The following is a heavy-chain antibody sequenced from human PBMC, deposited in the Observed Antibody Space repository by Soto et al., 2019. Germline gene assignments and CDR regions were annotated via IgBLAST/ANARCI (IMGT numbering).Heavy chain of an antibody. V-gene: IGHV4-30-4*01. Sequence: SETLSLTCTVSGGSISSGDYYWSWIRQPPGKGLEWIGYIYYSGSTYYNPSLKSRVTISVDTSKNQFSLKLSSVTAADTAVYYCARGYSGSYPLGYWGQGTLVTSPQ. J-gene: IGHJ4*02. CDR1: GGSISSGDYY. CDR3: ARGYSGSYPLGY. D-gene: IGHD1-26*01. CDR2: IYYSGST.